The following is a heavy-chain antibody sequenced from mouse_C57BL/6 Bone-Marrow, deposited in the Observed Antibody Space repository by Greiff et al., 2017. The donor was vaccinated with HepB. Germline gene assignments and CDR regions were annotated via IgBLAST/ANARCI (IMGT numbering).Heavy chain of an antibody. CDR3: ASLRDSSGYWFAY. CDR2: IRNKANGYTT. J-gene: IGHJ3*01. CDR1: GFTFTDYY. D-gene: IGHD3-2*02. Sequence: EVQGVESGGGLVQPGGSLSLSCAASGFTFTDYYMSWVRQPPGKALEWLGFIRNKANGYTTEYSASVKGRFTISRDNSQSILYLQMNALRAEDSATYDCASLRDSSGYWFAYWGQGTLVTVSA. V-gene: IGHV7-3*01.